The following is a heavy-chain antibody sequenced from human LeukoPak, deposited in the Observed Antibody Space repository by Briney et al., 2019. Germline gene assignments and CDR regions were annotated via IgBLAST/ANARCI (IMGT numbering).Heavy chain of an antibody. CDR3: ASVTVLRYFDWSTYYYGMDV. CDR2: INHSGST. J-gene: IGHJ6*04. Sequence: SETLSLTCAVYGGSFSGYYWSWIRQPPGKGLEWIGEINHSGSTNYNPSLKSRVTISVDTSKNQFSLKLSSVTAADTAVYYCASVTVLRYFDWSTYYYGMDVWGKGTTVTVSS. CDR1: GGSFSGYY. V-gene: IGHV4-34*01. D-gene: IGHD3-9*01.